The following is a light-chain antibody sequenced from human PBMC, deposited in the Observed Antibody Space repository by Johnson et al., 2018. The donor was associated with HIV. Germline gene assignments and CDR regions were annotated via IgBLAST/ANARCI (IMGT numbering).Light chain of an antibody. CDR2: DNN. J-gene: IGLJ1*01. CDR1: SSNIGNND. Sequence: QSVLTQPPSVSAAPGQKVTISCSGSSSNIGNNDVSWYQQLPGTAPKLLIYDNNKRPSGIPDRFSGSKSGTSATLGITGLQTGDEADYYCGTWDSSLSAYVFGT. CDR3: GTWDSSLSAYV. V-gene: IGLV1-51*01.